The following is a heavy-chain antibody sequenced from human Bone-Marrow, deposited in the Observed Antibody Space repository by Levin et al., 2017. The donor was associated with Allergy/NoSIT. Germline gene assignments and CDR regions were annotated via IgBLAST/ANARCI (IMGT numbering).Heavy chain of an antibody. V-gene: IGHV3-23*01. CDR2: ISGSGDNT. CDR1: GFRFSDYV. D-gene: IGHD2-21*01. CDR3: VRTPGAIVVTPYFDY. J-gene: IGHJ4*02. Sequence: RPGGSLRLSCAASGFRFSDYVMNWVRQAPGKGLEWVSVISGSGDNTYYADSVKGRFTISRDAAKNTLYLQMNSLSAEDTAIYYCVRTPGAIVVTPYFDYWGQGTLVTVSS.